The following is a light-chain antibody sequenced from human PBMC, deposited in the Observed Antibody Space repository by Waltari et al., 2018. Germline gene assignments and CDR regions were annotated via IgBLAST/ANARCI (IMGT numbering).Light chain of an antibody. V-gene: IGKV3D-15*01. J-gene: IGKJ5*01. Sequence: EIVMTQSPATLSVSPGERATLSCRASQSVGFNLAWYQQRPGQAPRLLIYAATIRACDVPVRFSGSGSGTEFTLTISSLQSEDFALYYCQQYNNRPPITFGQGTRLDIK. CDR1: QSVGFN. CDR3: QQYNNRPPIT. CDR2: AAT.